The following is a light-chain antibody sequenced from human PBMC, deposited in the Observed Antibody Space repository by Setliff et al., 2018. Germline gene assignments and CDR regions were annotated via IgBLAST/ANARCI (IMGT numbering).Light chain of an antibody. V-gene: IGLV2-14*01. CDR3: SSSTISTTYV. CDR2: EVT. J-gene: IGLJ1*01. CDR1: SSDVGLYDY. Sequence: SALTQPASVSGSPGQSITISCTGTSSDVGLYDYVSWYQQHPGKAPKLIISEVTVRPSGVSNRFSGSKSGNTASLTISGLQAEDEADYYCSSSTISTTYVFGTGTKVTVL.